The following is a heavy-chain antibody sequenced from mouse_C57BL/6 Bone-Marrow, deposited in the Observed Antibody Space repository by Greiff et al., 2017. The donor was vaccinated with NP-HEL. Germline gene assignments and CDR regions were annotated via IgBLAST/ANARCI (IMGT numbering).Heavy chain of an antibody. J-gene: IGHJ4*01. V-gene: IGHV1-5*01. Sequence: EVQLQQSGTVLARPGASVKMSCKTSGYTFTSYWMHWVKQRPGQGLEWIGAIYPGNSDTSYNQKFKGKAKLTAVTSASTAYMELSSLTNEDSAVYYCTRFLFYYGSSYDYAMDYWGQGTSVTVSS. CDR3: TRFLFYYGSSYDYAMDY. D-gene: IGHD1-1*01. CDR1: GYTFTSYW. CDR2: IYPGNSDT.